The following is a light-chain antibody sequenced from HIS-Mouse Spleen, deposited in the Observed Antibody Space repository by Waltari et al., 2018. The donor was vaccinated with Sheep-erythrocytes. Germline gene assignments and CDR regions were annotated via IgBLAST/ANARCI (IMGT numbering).Light chain of an antibody. CDR3: AAWDDSLNGPV. J-gene: IGLJ3*02. Sequence: QSVLTQPPSASGTPGQRVTISCSGSSSTIGSTTVNWYQQPPGTAPKLLIYSNNQRPSGVPDRFSGSKSGTSASLAISGLQSEDEADYYCAAWDDSLNGPVFGGGTKLTVL. V-gene: IGLV1-44*01. CDR2: SNN. CDR1: SSTIGSTT.